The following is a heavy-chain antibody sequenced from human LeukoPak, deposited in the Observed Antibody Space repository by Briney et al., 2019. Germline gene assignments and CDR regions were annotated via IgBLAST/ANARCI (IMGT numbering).Heavy chain of an antibody. Sequence: PSETLSLTCTVSGGSISSGGYYWSWLRQHPGLGLEWIGNIYYSSRTYYNPSLKSRVTISVDTSKNQFSLKLSSVTAADTAVYYCARTLVSQLTDYWGQGTLVTVSS. D-gene: IGHD3-9*01. J-gene: IGHJ4*02. CDR3: ARTLVSQLTDY. CDR1: GGSISSGGYY. CDR2: IYYSSRT. V-gene: IGHV4-31*03.